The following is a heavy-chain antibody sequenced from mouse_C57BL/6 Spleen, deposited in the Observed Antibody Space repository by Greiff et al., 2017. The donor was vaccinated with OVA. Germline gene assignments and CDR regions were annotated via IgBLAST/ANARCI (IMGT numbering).Heavy chain of an antibody. V-gene: IGHV1-50*01. J-gene: IGHJ4*01. CDR1: GYTFTSYW. Sequence: QVQLQQSGAELVKPGASVKLSCKASGYTFTSYWMQWVKQRPGQGLEWIGEIDPSDSYTNYNQKFKGKATLTVDTSSSTAYMQLSSLTSEDSAVYYCARERFGDYWGQGTSVTVSS. CDR2: IDPSDSYT. CDR3: ARERFGDY.